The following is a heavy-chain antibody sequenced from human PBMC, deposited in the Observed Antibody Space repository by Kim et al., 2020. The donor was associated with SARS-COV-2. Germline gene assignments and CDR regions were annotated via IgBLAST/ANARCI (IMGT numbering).Heavy chain of an antibody. CDR1: GGSFSGYY. CDR2: INHSGST. V-gene: IGHV4-34*01. J-gene: IGHJ4*02. CDR3: ARFALEARGFDY. D-gene: IGHD3-10*01. Sequence: SETLSLTCAVYGGSFSGYYWSWIRQPPGKGLEWIGEINHSGSTNYNPSLKSRVTISVDTSKNQFSLKLSSVTAADTAVYYCARFALEARGFDYWGQGTLVNVSS.